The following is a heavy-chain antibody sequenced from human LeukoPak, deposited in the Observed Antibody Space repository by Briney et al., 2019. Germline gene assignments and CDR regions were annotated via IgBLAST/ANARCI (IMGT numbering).Heavy chain of an antibody. V-gene: IGHV1-2*02. D-gene: IGHD2-2*01. CDR1: GYTFTGYY. Sequence: GASVKVSCKASGYTFTGYYMHWVRQAPGQGLEWMGWINPNSGGTNYAQKFQGRVTKTRDTSISTAYMELSRLRSDDTAVYYCARALGYCSSTSCYGSLSFDYWGQGTLVTVSS. J-gene: IGHJ4*02. CDR3: ARALGYCSSTSCYGSLSFDY. CDR2: INPNSGGT.